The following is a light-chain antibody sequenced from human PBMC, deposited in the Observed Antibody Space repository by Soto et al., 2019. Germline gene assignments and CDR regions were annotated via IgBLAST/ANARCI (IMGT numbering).Light chain of an antibody. J-gene: IGKJ1*01. V-gene: IGKV3-20*01. CDR2: GAS. Sequence: EIVLTQSPGTLSLSPGERTTLSCRASQSISSSYLAWYQQKPGQAPRLLVYGASSRATGIPDRFSGSCSGTDFTLTISRLEPEDFALYYCQQYSSTFWTLGQGTKVEIK. CDR1: QSISSSY. CDR3: QQYSSTFWT.